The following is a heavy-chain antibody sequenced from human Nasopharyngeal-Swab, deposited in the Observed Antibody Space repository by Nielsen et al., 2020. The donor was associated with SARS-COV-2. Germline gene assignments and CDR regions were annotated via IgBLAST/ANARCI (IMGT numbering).Heavy chain of an antibody. V-gene: IGHV4-34*01. CDR2: INHSGST. J-gene: IGHJ2*01. Sequence: SQTLSLTCAVYGGSFSGYYWSWIRQPPGKGLEWIGEINHSGSTNYNPSLKSRVTISVDTSKNQFSLKLSSVTAADTAVYYCARVAEFYYSSGSHYWYFDLWGRGTLVTVSS. CDR3: ARVAEFYYSSGSHYWYFDL. CDR1: GGSFSGYY. D-gene: IGHD3-10*01.